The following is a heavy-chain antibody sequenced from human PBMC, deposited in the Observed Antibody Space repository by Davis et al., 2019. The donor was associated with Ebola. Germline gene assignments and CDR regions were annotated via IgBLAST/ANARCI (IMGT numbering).Heavy chain of an antibody. CDR2: IYPDDSDT. V-gene: IGHV5-51*01. D-gene: IGHD3-22*01. Sequence: GESLKISCKGSGYTFTNYWIGWVRQMPGKGLEWMGIIYPDDSDTRYSPSFQGQVTISVDKSISTAYLQWSLKASDTAMYYCARQIKQSGYYGHDAPDIWGQGTLVTVSS. CDR3: ARQIKQSGYYGHDAPDI. J-gene: IGHJ3*02. CDR1: GYTFTNYW.